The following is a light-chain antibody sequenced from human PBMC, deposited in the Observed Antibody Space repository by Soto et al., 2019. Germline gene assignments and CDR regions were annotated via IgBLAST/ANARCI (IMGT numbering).Light chain of an antibody. CDR3: HQSYSTLALT. CDR1: QSITRY. Sequence: DIQMTQSPSSLSASVGDRVTITCRASQSITRYLNWYQQKPGKAPKLLIYAASSLLSGVPSRFSGSGSGTDFTLTISSLQPEDFATYYCHQSYSTLALTFGGGTKVEIK. CDR2: AAS. V-gene: IGKV1-39*01. J-gene: IGKJ4*01.